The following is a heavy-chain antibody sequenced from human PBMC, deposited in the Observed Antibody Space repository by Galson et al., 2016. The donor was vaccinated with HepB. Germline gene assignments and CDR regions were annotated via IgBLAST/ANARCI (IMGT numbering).Heavy chain of an antibody. CDR3: ARDSIAAAGSGCYYYGMDV. CDR2: ISYDATNK. J-gene: IGHJ6*02. V-gene: IGHV3-30*04. Sequence: SLRLSCAASGFTFRVYPMHWVRQAPGKGLEWVAVISYDATNKLYADSVKGRFTISRDNSNNTLYLQMNSLRVKDTAVYFCARDSIAAAGSGCYYYGMDVWGQGTTVTVSS. CDR1: GFTFRVYP. D-gene: IGHD6-13*01.